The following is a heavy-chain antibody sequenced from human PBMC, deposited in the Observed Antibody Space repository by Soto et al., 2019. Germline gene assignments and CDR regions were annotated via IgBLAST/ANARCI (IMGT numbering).Heavy chain of an antibody. Sequence: SETLSLTCTVSGGSISSSSYYWGWIRQPPGKGLEWIGSIYYSGSTYYNPSLKSRVTISVDTSKNQFSLKLSSVTAADTAVYYCARQGVLMVYAHFDYWGQGTLVTVSS. CDR2: IYYSGST. V-gene: IGHV4-39*01. CDR3: ARQGVLMVYAHFDY. D-gene: IGHD2-8*01. J-gene: IGHJ4*02. CDR1: GGSISSSSYY.